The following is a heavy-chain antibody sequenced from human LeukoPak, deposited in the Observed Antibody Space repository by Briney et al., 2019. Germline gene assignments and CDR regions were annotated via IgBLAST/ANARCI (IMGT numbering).Heavy chain of an antibody. J-gene: IGHJ4*02. CDR3: AREGRCSAGSCYAADLDS. CDR1: ADIFSSYA. CDR2: IIPLTGVV. V-gene: IGHV1-69*04. Sequence: VASVKVSCKTSADIFSSYAINWVRQAPGQGLEWMGRIIPLTGVVNYGQKLQTRVTISADKSTSTAYMEVSSLRFEDTAVYFCAREGRCSAGSCYAADLDSWGQGTLVTVSS. D-gene: IGHD2-15*01.